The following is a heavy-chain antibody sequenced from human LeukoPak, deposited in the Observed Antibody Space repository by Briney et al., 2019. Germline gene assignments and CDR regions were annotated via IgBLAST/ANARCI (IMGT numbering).Heavy chain of an antibody. V-gene: IGHV3-23*01. Sequence: GGSLRLSCAASGFTLSSYAMSWVRQAPGKGLEWVSAISGSGGSTYYADSVKGRFTISRDNSKNTLYLQMNSLRAEDTAVYYCAKDLPPARTKSYYFDYWGQGTLVTVSS. D-gene: IGHD1/OR15-1a*01. CDR2: ISGSGGST. CDR1: GFTLSSYA. CDR3: AKDLPPARTKSYYFDY. J-gene: IGHJ4*02.